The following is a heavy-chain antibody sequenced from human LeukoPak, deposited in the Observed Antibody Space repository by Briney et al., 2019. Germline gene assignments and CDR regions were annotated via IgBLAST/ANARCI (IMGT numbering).Heavy chain of an antibody. V-gene: IGHV3-30-3*01. CDR1: GFTFSSYA. CDR2: ISYDGSNK. Sequence: GGSLRLSCAASGFTFSSYAMHWVRQAPGKGLEWVAVISYDGSNKYYADSVKGRFTISRDNSKNTLYLQMNSLRAEDTAVYYCARAYPTGYSSSWYTPSWFDPWGQGTLVTVSS. D-gene: IGHD6-13*01. J-gene: IGHJ5*02. CDR3: ARAYPTGYSSSWYTPSWFDP.